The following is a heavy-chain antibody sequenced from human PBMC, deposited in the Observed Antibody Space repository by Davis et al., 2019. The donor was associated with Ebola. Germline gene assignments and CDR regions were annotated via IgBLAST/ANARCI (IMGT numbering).Heavy chain of an antibody. D-gene: IGHD3-9*01. CDR3: ARNAEYYDTLQGGMDV. V-gene: IGHV1-46*01. CDR1: GYTFTSYY. J-gene: IGHJ6*02. CDR2: INPSGGST. Sequence: ASVKVSCKASGYTFTSYYMHWVRQAPGQGLEWMGIINPSGGSTSYAQKFQGRVTITADESTSTAYMELSSLRSEDTAVYYCARNAEYYDTLQGGMDVWGQGTTVTVSS.